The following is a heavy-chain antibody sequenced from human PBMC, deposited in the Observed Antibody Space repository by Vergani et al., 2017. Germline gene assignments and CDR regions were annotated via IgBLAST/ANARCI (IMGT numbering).Heavy chain of an antibody. J-gene: IGHJ6*03. CDR2: IYTSGST. V-gene: IGHV4-61*02. CDR3: ARDTVANYYYYYMDV. CDR1: GCSISSGSYY. Sequence: QVQLQESGPGLVKPSQTLSLTCTVSGCSISSGSYYWSWIRQPAGKGLEWIGRIYTSGSTNYNPSLKSRVTMSVDTAKNQFSLKLSSVTAADTAVYYCARDTVANYYYYYMDVWGKGTTVTVSS. D-gene: IGHD4-11*01.